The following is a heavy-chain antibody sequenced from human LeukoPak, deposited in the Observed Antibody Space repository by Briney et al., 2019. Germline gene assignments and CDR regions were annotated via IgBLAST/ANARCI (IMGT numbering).Heavy chain of an antibody. D-gene: IGHD3-3*01. Sequence: PSETLSLTCTVSGGSISSGDYYWSWIRQPPGKGLEWIGSIYYSGSTYYNPSLKSRVTISVDTSKNQFSLKLSSVTAADTAVYYCARQGFWSGYLYGMDVWGQGTTVTVSS. J-gene: IGHJ6*02. CDR2: IYYSGST. CDR1: GGSISSGDYY. CDR3: ARQGFWSGYLYGMDV. V-gene: IGHV4-39*01.